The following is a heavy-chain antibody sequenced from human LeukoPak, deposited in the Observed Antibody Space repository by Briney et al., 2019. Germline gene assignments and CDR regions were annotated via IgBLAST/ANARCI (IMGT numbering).Heavy chain of an antibody. CDR3: AKGPYDYGGHIDY. V-gene: IGHV3-9*01. J-gene: IGHJ4*02. Sequence: GGSLRLSCAASGFTFDDYAMHWVRQAPGKGLEWVSGISWNSGSIGYADSVKGRFTISRDNAKNSLYLQMNSLRAEDTALYYCAKGPYDYGGHIDYWGQGTLVTVSS. CDR1: GFTFDDYA. D-gene: IGHD4-23*01. CDR2: ISWNSGSI.